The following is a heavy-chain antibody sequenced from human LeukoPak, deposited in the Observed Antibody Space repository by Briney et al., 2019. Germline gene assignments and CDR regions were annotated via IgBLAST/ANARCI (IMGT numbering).Heavy chain of an antibody. J-gene: IGHJ4*02. CDR1: GGSFSGYY. CDR3: ARYEETRGYSYGPNFDY. Sequence: SEALSLTCAVYGGSFSGYYWSWIRQPPGKGLEWIGEINHSGSTNYNPSLKSRVTISVDTSKNQFSLKLSSVTAADTAVYYCARYEETRGYSYGPNFDYWGQGTLVTVSS. D-gene: IGHD5-18*01. V-gene: IGHV4-34*01. CDR2: INHSGST.